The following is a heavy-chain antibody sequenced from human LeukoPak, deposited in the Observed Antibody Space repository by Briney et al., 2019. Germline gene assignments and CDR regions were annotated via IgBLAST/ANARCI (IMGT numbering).Heavy chain of an antibody. CDR1: GFTFTNYW. Sequence: GGSLRLSCAASGFTFTNYWMSWVRQAPGKGLEWVSVIYSGGSTYYADSVKGRFTISRDNSKNTLYLQMNSLTAEDTAVYYCAKDDAWLKFGEWSQGTLVTVSS. V-gene: IGHV3-53*01. D-gene: IGHD3-10*01. CDR2: IYSGGST. J-gene: IGHJ4*02. CDR3: AKDDAWLKFGE.